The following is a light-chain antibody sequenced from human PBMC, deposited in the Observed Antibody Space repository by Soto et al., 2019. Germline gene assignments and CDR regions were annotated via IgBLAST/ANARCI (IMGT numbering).Light chain of an antibody. Sequence: QPVLTQPPSASGTPGQRVTISCSGSSSNIGSNTVNWYQQLPGTAPKLLIYTNNQRPSGVPDRFSGSKSGTSASLAISGLQSEDEADYYSAAWDDSLNGYVFGTGTKVTVL. V-gene: IGLV1-44*01. J-gene: IGLJ1*01. CDR2: TNN. CDR3: AAWDDSLNGYV. CDR1: SSNIGSNT.